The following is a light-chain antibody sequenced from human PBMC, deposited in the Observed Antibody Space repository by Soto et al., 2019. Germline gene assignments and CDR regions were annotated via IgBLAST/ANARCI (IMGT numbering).Light chain of an antibody. CDR3: QQYGSSPT. CDR1: QSVSSSY. Sequence: EIVLTQSPGTLSLSPGERATLSCRASQSVSSSYLAWYQQKPGQAPRLLIYGASSRATVIPDRFSGSGSGKDFTLTISRLEPEDLAVYYCQQYGSSPTFGQGTKVEIK. V-gene: IGKV3-20*01. J-gene: IGKJ1*01. CDR2: GAS.